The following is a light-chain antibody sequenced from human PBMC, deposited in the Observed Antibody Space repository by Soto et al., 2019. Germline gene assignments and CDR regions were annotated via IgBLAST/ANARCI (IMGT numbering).Light chain of an antibody. CDR1: SSDIGTDYF. V-gene: IGLV1-40*01. CDR3: CSYASSSGFVV. Sequence: QSVLTQPPSVSGSPGQTLTISCTGSSSDIGTDYFVPWYQQHPGKAPKLLIYETNNRPSGVPDRFSASKSGTTASLAITGLQAEDEADYYCCSYASSSGFVVFGGGTKLTVL. CDR2: ETN. J-gene: IGLJ2*01.